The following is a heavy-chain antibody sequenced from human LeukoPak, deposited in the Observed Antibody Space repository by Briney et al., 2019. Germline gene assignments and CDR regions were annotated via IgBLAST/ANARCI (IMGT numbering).Heavy chain of an antibody. J-gene: IGHJ4*02. Sequence: GASVKVSCKASGYTFTSYDINWVRQATGQGLEWMGWISAYNGNTNYAQKLQGRVTMTTDTSTSTAYMELRSLRSDDTAVYYCARNYYDYVWGSYRQSDYWGQGTLVTVSS. D-gene: IGHD3-16*02. CDR3: ARNYYDYVWGSYRQSDY. V-gene: IGHV1-18*01. CDR1: GYTFTSYD. CDR2: ISAYNGNT.